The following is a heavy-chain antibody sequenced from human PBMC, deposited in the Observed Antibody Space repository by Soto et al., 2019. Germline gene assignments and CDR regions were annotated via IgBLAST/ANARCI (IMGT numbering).Heavy chain of an antibody. D-gene: IGHD4-17*01. Sequence: QVQLVQSGAEVKKPGASVKVSCKASGYTFTSYDINWVRQATGQGLEWMGWMNPNSGNTGYAQKFQGRVTMTRNTSISTAYMELSSLRSEDTAVYYCARAPDYGDYYYYYMDVWGIGTTVTVSS. CDR2: MNPNSGNT. V-gene: IGHV1-8*01. CDR3: ARAPDYGDYYYYYMDV. CDR1: GYTFTSYD. J-gene: IGHJ6*03.